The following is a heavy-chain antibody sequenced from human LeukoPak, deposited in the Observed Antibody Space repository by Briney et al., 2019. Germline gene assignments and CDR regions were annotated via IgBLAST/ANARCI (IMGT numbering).Heavy chain of an antibody. CDR3: ARPRTMVRGLKGWLDP. CDR1: GGSFSGYY. V-gene: IGHV4-34*01. CDR2: INHSGST. J-gene: IGHJ5*02. Sequence: SETLSLTCAVYGGSFSGYYWGWIRQPPGKGLEWIGEINHSGSTNYNPTLKSRGTISVDTSKNQFSLKLSSVTAADTAVYYCARPRTMVRGLKGWLDPWGQGTLVTVSS. D-gene: IGHD3-10*01.